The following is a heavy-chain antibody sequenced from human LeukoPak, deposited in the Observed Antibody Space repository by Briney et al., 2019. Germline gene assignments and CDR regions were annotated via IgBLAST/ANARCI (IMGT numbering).Heavy chain of an antibody. J-gene: IGHJ4*02. D-gene: IGHD2-2*01. CDR2: IYYTGST. CDR3: ARAAYCSNSEFDY. Sequence: SETLSLTCTVSGGSISNYYWSWIRQPPGKGLEWIGVIYYTGSTDYSPSLKSRVTISIDASKNQFSLRLRSVTAADTAIYYCARAAYCSNSEFDYWGQGTLVTVSS. V-gene: IGHV4-59*01. CDR1: GGSISNYY.